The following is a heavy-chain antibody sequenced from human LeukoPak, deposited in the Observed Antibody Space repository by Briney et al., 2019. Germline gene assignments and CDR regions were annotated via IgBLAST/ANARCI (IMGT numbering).Heavy chain of an antibody. Sequence: SVKVSCKASGGTFSSYAISWVRQAPGQGLEWMGGIIPIFGTANHAQKFQGRVTITTDESTSTAYMELSSLRSEDTAVYYCATRGGNYYDSSGYLNYWGQGTLVTVSS. D-gene: IGHD3-22*01. CDR1: GGTFSSYA. J-gene: IGHJ4*02. CDR3: ATRGGNYYDSSGYLNY. V-gene: IGHV1-69*05. CDR2: IIPIFGTA.